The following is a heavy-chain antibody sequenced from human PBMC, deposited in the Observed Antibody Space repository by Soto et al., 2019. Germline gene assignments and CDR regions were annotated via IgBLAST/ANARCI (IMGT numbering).Heavy chain of an antibody. D-gene: IGHD3-10*01. CDR3: VRQGIGNLHGLVDV. Sequence: QVQLQESGPGLVKPSETLSLTCTVSGGTIDGRNCAWIRQPPGKGLEWLGYVYYDGGSSYNPSVKSRLTLSMATSKSQFSLQLRSGTAADTAVYYCVRQGIGNLHGLVDVWGRGTTVTVSS. J-gene: IGHJ6*02. V-gene: IGHV4-59*08. CDR1: GGTIDGRN. CDR2: VYYDGGS.